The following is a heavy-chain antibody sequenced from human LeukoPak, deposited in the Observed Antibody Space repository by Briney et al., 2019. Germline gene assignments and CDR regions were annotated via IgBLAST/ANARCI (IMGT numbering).Heavy chain of an antibody. CDR1: GGSISSYY. V-gene: IGHV4-59*08. D-gene: IGHD3-10*01. Sequence: SETLSLTCTVSGGSISSYYWSWIRQPPGKGLEWIGYIYYSGSTNYNPSLKSRVTISVDTSKNQFSLKLSSVTAADTAVYYCARTAITMVRGVIITFDYWGQGTLVTVSS. CDR3: ARTAITMVRGVIITFDY. J-gene: IGHJ4*02. CDR2: IYYSGST.